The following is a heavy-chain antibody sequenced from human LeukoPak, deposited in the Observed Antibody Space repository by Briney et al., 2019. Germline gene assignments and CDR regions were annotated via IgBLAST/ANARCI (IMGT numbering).Heavy chain of an antibody. CDR1: GYTFTSYG. Sequence: GASVKVSCKASGYTFTSYGISWVRQAPGQGLEWMGWISAYNGNTNYAQKLQGRVTMTTDTSTSTAYMELRSLRSDDTAVYYCARDRYYYDSSGHFDRYYYYYYMDVWGKGTTVTVSS. J-gene: IGHJ6*03. CDR2: ISAYNGNT. V-gene: IGHV1-18*01. D-gene: IGHD3-22*01. CDR3: ARDRYYYDSSGHFDRYYYYYYMDV.